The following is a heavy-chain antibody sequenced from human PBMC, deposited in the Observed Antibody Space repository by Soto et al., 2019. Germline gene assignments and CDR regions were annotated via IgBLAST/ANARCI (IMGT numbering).Heavy chain of an antibody. V-gene: IGHV1-69*01. D-gene: IGHD6-19*01. CDR1: GVTFSSYA. J-gene: IGHJ6*01. CDR3: ARPSVGVAGSYGGYYYYGMDV. Sequence: SVKVSCKASGVTFSSYAISSVRQAPGQGHEWMGGIIPIFGTANYAQKFQGRVTITADESPSTAYMELSSLRSEDTAVYYCARPSVGVAGSYGGYYYYGMDVWGQGTTVTVSS. CDR2: IIPIFGTA.